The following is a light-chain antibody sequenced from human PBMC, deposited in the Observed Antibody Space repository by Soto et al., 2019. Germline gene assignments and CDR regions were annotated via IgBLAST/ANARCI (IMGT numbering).Light chain of an antibody. V-gene: IGKV3-11*01. J-gene: IGKJ4*01. CDR1: QSMGSN. CDR3: QQRSNWPPGLT. CDR2: DAS. Sequence: EIVMTQSPATLSVSPGERATLSCRASQSMGSNLAWYQQKPGQAPRLLIYDASNRATGIPARFSGSGSGTDFTLTISSLEPEDFAVYYCQQRSNWPPGLTFGGGTKVDIK.